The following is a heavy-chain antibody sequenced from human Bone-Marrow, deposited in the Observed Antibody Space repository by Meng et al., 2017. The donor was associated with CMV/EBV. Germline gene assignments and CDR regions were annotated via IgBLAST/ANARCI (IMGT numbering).Heavy chain of an antibody. V-gene: IGHV2-70*04. CDR1: GFSLSTSGMR. CDR3: ARVDRSPDYYQLLFQGAFDI. J-gene: IGHJ3*02. CDR2: IDWDDDK. D-gene: IGHD2-2*01. Sequence: SGPTLVKPTQTLTLTCTFSGFSLSTSGMRASWIRQPPGKALEWLARIDWDDDKFYSTSLKTRLTISKDTSKNQVVLTMTNMDPVDTATYYCARVDRSPDYYQLLFQGAFDIWGQGTMVTVSS.